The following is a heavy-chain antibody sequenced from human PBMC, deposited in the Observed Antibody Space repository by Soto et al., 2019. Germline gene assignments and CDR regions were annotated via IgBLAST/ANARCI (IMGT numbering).Heavy chain of an antibody. CDR2: INPNSGGT. CDR1: GYTFSDYY. V-gene: IGHV1-2*02. CDR3: ARTPVVPAAIGPIYYYGMDV. Sequence: ASVKVSCKASGYTFSDYYIHWVRQAPGQGLEWMGWINPNSGGTKYAPKFQGGVTMTRDTSITTAYMELSRLRSGDTAVYYCARTPVVPAAIGPIYYYGMDVWGQGTTVTVSS. D-gene: IGHD2-2*02. J-gene: IGHJ6*02.